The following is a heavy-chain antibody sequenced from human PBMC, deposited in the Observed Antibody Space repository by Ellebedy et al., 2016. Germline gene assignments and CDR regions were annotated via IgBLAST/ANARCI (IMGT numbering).Heavy chain of an antibody. D-gene: IGHD7-27*01. Sequence: GESLKISXAASGFIFSVYTMNWVRQAPGKGLEWVSYIGKSSSPIFYADSVRGRFTISRDDAENSLYLQMNSLRVEDTAVYYCLRDFLGFWGQGILVTVSS. CDR3: LRDFLGF. CDR2: IGKSSSPI. V-gene: IGHV3-48*04. J-gene: IGHJ4*02. CDR1: GFIFSVYT.